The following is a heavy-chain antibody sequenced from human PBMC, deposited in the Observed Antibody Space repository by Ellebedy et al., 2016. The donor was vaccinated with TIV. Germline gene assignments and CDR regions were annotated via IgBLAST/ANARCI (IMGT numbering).Heavy chain of an antibody. J-gene: IGHJ4*02. CDR3: ASLRNDYGDYVGY. D-gene: IGHD4-17*01. CDR1: GFTFSRYS. Sequence: GESLKISCAASGFTFSRYSMNWVRQAPGKGLECISFITSTSDNRYYADSVKGRFTISRDNAKNSLYLKMNSLRADDTAVYYCASLRNDYGDYVGYWGQGTLVTVSS. V-gene: IGHV3-48*04. CDR2: ITSTSDNR.